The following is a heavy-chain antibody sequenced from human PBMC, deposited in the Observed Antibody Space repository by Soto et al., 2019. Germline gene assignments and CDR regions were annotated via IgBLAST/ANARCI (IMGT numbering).Heavy chain of an antibody. V-gene: IGHV1-18*01. D-gene: IGHD3-10*01. CDR2: ISAYNGNT. Sequence: ASVKVSCKASGYTFTSYGISWVRQAPGQGLEWMGWISAYNGNTNYAQKLQGRVTMTTDTSTSTAYMELRSLRADDTAVYYCARDQAFGELYYFDYWGQGTLVTVSS. CDR1: GYTFTSYG. CDR3: ARDQAFGELYYFDY. J-gene: IGHJ4*02.